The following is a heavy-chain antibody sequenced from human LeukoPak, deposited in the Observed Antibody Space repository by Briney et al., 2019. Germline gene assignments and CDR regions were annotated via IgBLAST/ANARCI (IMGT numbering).Heavy chain of an antibody. CDR1: GFDFSGFS. D-gene: IGHD3-22*01. CDR2: MEEYGSYI. V-gene: IGHV3-7*01. CDR3: ARSWSSGYWFPATASFDY. Sequence: PGGSLRLSCVVSGFDFSGFSMSWVRQAPGKGLEWVAIMEEYGSYIFYVASVKGRFIISRDNARNSLYLQMNNLRAEDTAVYYCARSWSSGYWFPATASFDYWGQGTLVTVSS. J-gene: IGHJ4*02.